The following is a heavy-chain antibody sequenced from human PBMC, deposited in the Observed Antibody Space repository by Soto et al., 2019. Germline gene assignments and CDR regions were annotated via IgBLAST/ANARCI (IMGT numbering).Heavy chain of an antibody. J-gene: IGHJ4*02. D-gene: IGHD6-13*01. Sequence: SETLSLTCTVSGGSISSSSYYWGWIRQPPGKGLEWIGSIYYSGSTYYNPSLKSRVTISVDTSKNQFSLKLSSVTAADTAVYSCARHGLAAAAGLDYWGQGTLVTVSS. CDR3: ARHGLAAAAGLDY. CDR1: GGSISSSSYY. CDR2: IYYSGST. V-gene: IGHV4-39*01.